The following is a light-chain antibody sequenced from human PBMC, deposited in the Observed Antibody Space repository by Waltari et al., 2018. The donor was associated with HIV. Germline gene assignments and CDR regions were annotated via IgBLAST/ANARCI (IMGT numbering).Light chain of an antibody. V-gene: IGLV4-69*01. Sequence: QLVLTQSPSASASLSASVKLTCTLSSGHSNYAIAWHQHQPEKGPRYLMRLNSDGRYLKGDAIPERFSGSSSGAERDLIISSLQSEDEADYYGQTWTTGIGLFGGGTKLTVL. CDR1: SGHSNYA. J-gene: IGLJ2*01. CDR2: LNSDGRY. CDR3: QTWTTGIGL.